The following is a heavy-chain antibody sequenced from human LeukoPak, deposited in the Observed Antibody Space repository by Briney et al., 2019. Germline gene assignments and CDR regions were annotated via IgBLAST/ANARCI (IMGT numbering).Heavy chain of an antibody. Sequence: GGSVRLSCAASRFTFPTYSMNWVRQAPGQGLVWVSSISSSGSHIYYADSVKGRFSVSRDNGKNSLYLQMNSLRVEDTAVYYCARSIGSDWSPFDYWGQGTLVSVSS. CDR2: ISSSGSHI. D-gene: IGHD3-9*01. CDR1: RFTFPTYS. CDR3: ARSIGSDWSPFDY. J-gene: IGHJ4*02. V-gene: IGHV3-21*01.